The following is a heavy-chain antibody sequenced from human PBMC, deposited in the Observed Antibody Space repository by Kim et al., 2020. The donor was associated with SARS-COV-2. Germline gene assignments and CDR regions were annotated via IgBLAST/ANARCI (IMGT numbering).Heavy chain of an antibody. D-gene: IGHD3-10*01. CDR3: ARTYYGSGNFFFDY. Sequence: YAQKFQGRAKITADESTSTSYMELGGLRSEDTAIYYCARTYYGSGNFFFDYWGQGTLVTVSS. V-gene: IGHV1-69*01. J-gene: IGHJ4*02.